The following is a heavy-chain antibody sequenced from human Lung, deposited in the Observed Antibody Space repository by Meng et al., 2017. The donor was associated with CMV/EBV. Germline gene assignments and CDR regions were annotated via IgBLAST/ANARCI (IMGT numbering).Heavy chain of an antibody. D-gene: IGHD6-19*01. CDR3: ARDPYATGWAG. CDR2: IYHSGGT. J-gene: IGHJ4*02. CDR1: GGSISISTW. Sequence: QMQLKESGPGRVKPSGTVSLTCAVSGGSISISTWWSWVRQPPGKGLEWIGEIYHSGGTNYNPSLRGRVTISLDKSKNQFSLTLRSVTAADTAVYYCARDPYATGWAGWGQGTLVTVSS. V-gene: IGHV4-4*02.